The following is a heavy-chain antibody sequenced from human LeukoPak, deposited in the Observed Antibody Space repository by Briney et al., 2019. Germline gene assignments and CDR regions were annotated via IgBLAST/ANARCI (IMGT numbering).Heavy chain of an antibody. Sequence: ASVKVSCKASGGTFSSYAISWVRQAPGQGLEWMGGIIPIFGTANYAQKFQGRVTITADKSTSTAYMELSSLRSEDTAVYYRARATPLMITFGGVIVSGTSYYYYGMDVWGKGTTVTVSS. CDR2: IIPIFGTA. V-gene: IGHV1-69*06. J-gene: IGHJ6*04. D-gene: IGHD3-16*02. CDR3: ARATPLMITFGGVIVSGTSYYYYGMDV. CDR1: GGTFSSYA.